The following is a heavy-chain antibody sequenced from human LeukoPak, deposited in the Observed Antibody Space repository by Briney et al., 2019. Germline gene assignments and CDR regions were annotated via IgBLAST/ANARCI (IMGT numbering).Heavy chain of an antibody. V-gene: IGHV1-3*01. Sequence: ASVKVSCKASGYTFTSYAMHWVRQAPGQRLEWMGWINAGNGNTKYSQKFQGRVTITRDTSVSTAYMELSSLRSEDTAVYYCAREGIAVAEVGYAWFDPWGQGTLVTVSS. J-gene: IGHJ5*02. CDR2: INAGNGNT. CDR3: AREGIAVAEVGYAWFDP. D-gene: IGHD6-19*01. CDR1: GYTFTSYA.